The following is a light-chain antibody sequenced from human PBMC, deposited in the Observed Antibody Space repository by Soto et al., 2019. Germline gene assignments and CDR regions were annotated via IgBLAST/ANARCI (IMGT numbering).Light chain of an antibody. CDR3: QQRSNWLT. CDR2: DAS. CDR1: QSVSSY. V-gene: IGKV3-11*01. J-gene: IGKJ4*01. Sequence: EIVLTQSPATLSLSPGERATLSCRASQSVSSYLAWYQQKPGQAPRLLIYDASNRATGIPARFSGSGSGTDFTLTISSLEPEDFAVYYCQQRSNWLTSGGGTKVDIK.